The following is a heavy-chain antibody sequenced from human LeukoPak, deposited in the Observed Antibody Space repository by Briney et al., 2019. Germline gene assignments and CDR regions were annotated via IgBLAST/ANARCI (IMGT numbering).Heavy chain of an antibody. J-gene: IGHJ4*02. V-gene: IGHV4-59*12. Sequence: SETLSLTCTVSGGSISSYYWSWIRQPPGKGLEWIGYIHYGGNTDYNPSLKSRLTISVDTSKNQFSLKLSSVTAADTAVYYCVRRGDGYPYYFDYWGQGTLVTVSS. CDR3: VRRGDGYPYYFDY. CDR2: IHYGGNT. CDR1: GGSISSYY. D-gene: IGHD5-24*01.